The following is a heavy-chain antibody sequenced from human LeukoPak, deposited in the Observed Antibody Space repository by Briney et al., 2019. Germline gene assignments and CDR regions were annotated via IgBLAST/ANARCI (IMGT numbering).Heavy chain of an antibody. CDR1: GGSISSGDYY. V-gene: IGHV4-30-4*01. J-gene: IGHJ5*02. CDR2: MYYSGST. CDR3: ARPYYYGSRIDP. Sequence: PSETLSLTCTVSGGSISSGDYYWSWIRQPPGKGLEWIAYMYYSGSTYYNPSLKSRVTMSADTSKNQLSLKLSSVTAADTAVYYCARPYYYGSRIDPWGQGILVTVSS. D-gene: IGHD3-22*01.